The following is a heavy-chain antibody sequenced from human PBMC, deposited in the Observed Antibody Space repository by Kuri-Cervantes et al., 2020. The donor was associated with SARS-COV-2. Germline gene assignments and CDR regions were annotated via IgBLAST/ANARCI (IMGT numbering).Heavy chain of an antibody. J-gene: IGHJ4*02. D-gene: IGHD5-12*01. CDR2: ISSSSSGGKA. Sequence: GESLKISCAASGFTFSDYYMSWIRQAPGKGLEWVSSISSSSSGGKAHYVDSVKGRFTVSRDNSKNTLYLEMHSLRAEDTAVYYFAKDREGWLTLSGYYFDHWGQGVLVTVSS. CDR3: AKDREGWLTLSGYYFDH. CDR1: GFTFSDYY. V-gene: IGHV3-11*05.